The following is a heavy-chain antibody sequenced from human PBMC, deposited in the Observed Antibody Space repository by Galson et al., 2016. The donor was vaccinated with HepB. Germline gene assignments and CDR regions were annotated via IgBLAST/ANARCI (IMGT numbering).Heavy chain of an antibody. V-gene: IGHV3-23*01. Sequence: SLRLSCAGSGFTFNSYAMNWVRQAPGKGLEWISLISDNCHATYYADTVRGRFSIARDNSKNTLYLQMNSLRADDTAVYYCAKCPPGTRGSLDSWGQGTLVTVSS. D-gene: IGHD1-14*01. CDR3: AKCPPGTRGSLDS. CDR2: ISDNCHAT. J-gene: IGHJ4*02. CDR1: GFTFNSYA.